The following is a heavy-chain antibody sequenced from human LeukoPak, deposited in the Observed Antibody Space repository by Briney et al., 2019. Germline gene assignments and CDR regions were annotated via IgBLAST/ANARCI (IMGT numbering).Heavy chain of an antibody. V-gene: IGHV4-34*01. CDR3: ARARDGYNYHFDY. D-gene: IGHD5-24*01. Sequence: SETLSLTCAVYGGSFSGYYWSWIRQPPGKGLEWIGEINHSGSTNYNPSLKSRVTISVDTSKNQFSLKLSSVTAADTAVYYCARARDGYNYHFDYWAQGTLVTVSS. J-gene: IGHJ4*02. CDR1: GGSFSGYY. CDR2: INHSGST.